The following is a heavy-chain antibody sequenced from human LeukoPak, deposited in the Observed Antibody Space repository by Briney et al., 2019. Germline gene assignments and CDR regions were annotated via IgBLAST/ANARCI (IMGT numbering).Heavy chain of an antibody. V-gene: IGHV3-23*01. D-gene: IGHD3-22*01. Sequence: PGGSLRLSCAASGFTFSSYAMSWVRQAPGKGLEWVSAISGSGGSTYYADSVKGRFTISRDNSKNTLYLQMNSLRAEDTAVYYCAKDDVWDTMIVVVITSYFQHWGQGTLVTVSS. J-gene: IGHJ1*01. CDR3: AKDDVWDTMIVVVITSYFQH. CDR1: GFTFSSYA. CDR2: ISGSGGST.